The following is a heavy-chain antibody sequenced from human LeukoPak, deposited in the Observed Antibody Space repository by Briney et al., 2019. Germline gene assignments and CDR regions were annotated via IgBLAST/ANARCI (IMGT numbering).Heavy chain of an antibody. CDR2: ISYSGST. CDR1: GGSISSYY. V-gene: IGHV4-59*08. CDR3: ARHGRDNSGYYEAYYFDY. D-gene: IGHD3-22*01. J-gene: IGHJ4*02. Sequence: ETLSLTCTVSGGSISSYYWSWIRQPPGKGLEWIAYISYSGSTSYNPSLRSRVTISADTSKNQFSLKLSSVTAADTAVYYCARHGRDNSGYYEAYYFDYWGQGPLVTVSS.